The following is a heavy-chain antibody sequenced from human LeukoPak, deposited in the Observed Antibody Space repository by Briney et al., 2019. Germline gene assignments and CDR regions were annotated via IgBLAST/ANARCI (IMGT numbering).Heavy chain of an antibody. J-gene: IGHJ4*02. CDR3: AREEQYSNFFDY. CDR2: INPNSGDT. Sequence: ASVKVSCKASGYTLTDYYIHWVRQAPGQGLEWMGWINPNSGDTTYAQKFQGRVTMTRDTSISSAYMDLSRLNSDDTAVYFCAREEQYSNFFDYWGPGTLVTVSS. V-gene: IGHV1-2*02. D-gene: IGHD1/OR15-1a*01. CDR1: GYTLTDYY.